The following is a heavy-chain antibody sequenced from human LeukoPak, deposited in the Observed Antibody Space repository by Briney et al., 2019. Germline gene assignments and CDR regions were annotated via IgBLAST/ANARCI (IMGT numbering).Heavy chain of an antibody. J-gene: IGHJ4*02. CDR3: ARKVYHRFDY. CDR1: GFTFSTCG. V-gene: IGHV3-23*01. D-gene: IGHD2-2*01. Sequence: PGRSLRLSCAASGFTFSTCGMHWVRLAPGKGLEWVSAISTSGDSTYYADSVRGRFTISRDNSKNTLYLQMTSLRAEDTAVYYCARKVYHRFDYWGQGTLVTVSS. CDR2: ISTSGDST.